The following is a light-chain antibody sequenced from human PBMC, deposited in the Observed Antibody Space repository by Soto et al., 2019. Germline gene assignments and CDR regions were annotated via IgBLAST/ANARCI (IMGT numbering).Light chain of an antibody. CDR2: AAS. J-gene: IGKJ1*01. V-gene: IGKV1-39*01. CDR1: QSISSY. CDR3: QQSYSTPQT. Sequence: DIQMTQSPSSLSESVGDRVTITCRASQSISSYLNWYQQKPGKAPKLLIYAASSLQSGVPSRFSGSGSGTDFTLTISSLQPEDFATYYCQQSYSTPQTFGQGTKVDMK.